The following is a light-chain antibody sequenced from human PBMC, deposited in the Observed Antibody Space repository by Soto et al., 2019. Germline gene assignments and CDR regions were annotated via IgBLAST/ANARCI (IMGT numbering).Light chain of an antibody. CDR1: QSVSSSH. Sequence: EIVLTQSPGTLSLSPGERATLSCRASQSVSSSHLVWYQQQTGQAPRLLIYGASSRATGITDRFSGSGPGTDFHLTISRLEPEDFAVYYCQQFGAAPHTFGQGTKLEIK. CDR2: GAS. CDR3: QQFGAAPHT. V-gene: IGKV3-20*01. J-gene: IGKJ2*01.